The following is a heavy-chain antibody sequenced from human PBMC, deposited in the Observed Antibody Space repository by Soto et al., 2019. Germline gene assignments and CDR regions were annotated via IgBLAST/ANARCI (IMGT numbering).Heavy chain of an antibody. Sequence: SETLSLTCTVSGGSISSGDYYWSWIRQPPGKGLEWIGYIYYSGSTYYNPSLKSRVTISVDTSKNQFSLKLSSVTAADTAVYYCARESPPLIYGSGSYVDYWGQGTLVTVSS. CDR1: GGSISSGDYY. D-gene: IGHD3-10*01. J-gene: IGHJ4*02. V-gene: IGHV4-30-4*01. CDR3: ARESPPLIYGSGSYVDY. CDR2: IYYSGST.